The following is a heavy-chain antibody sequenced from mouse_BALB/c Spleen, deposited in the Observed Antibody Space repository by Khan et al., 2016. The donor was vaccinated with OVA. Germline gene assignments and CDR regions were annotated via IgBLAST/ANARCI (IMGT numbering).Heavy chain of an antibody. J-gene: IGHJ3*01. Sequence: VELVESGAELAKPGASVKMSCKASGYSFTSYWKHWVRQRPGQGLEWIGYINPSTGYTVYNQKFKDKATLTADKSSSTAYMQLSSLTSEDSAVYYCARGGYGSFAYWGQGTLVTGSA. V-gene: IGHV1-7*01. CDR1: GYSFTSYW. CDR3: ARGGYGSFAY. D-gene: IGHD2-2*01. CDR2: INPSTGYT.